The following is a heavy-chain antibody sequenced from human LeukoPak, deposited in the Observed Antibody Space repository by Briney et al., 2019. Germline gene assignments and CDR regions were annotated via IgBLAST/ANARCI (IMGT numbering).Heavy chain of an antibody. CDR2: ISSSSSTI. CDR1: GFNFSSYW. J-gene: IGHJ4*02. V-gene: IGHV3-48*01. Sequence: GGSLKLSCAASGFNFSSYWMNWVRQAPGKGLEWVSYISSSSSTIYYADSVKGRFTISRDNAKNSLYPQMNSLRAEDTAVYYCARQDGQLWFSSGVYWGQGTLVTVSS. D-gene: IGHD5-18*01. CDR3: ARQDGQLWFSSGVY.